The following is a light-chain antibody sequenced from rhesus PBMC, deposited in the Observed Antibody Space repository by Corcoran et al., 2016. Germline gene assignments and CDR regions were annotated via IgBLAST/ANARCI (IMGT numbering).Light chain of an antibody. CDR3: QHGYGTPRT. CDR2: KAS. Sequence: DIQMTQSPSSLSASVGDRVTITCRASENVNNYLNWYQQKPGRAPKLLIHKASPLQSGVPSRFSGSGSGTDCTFTISSLQPEDVATYYCQHGYGTPRTFGQGTKVDIK. CDR1: ENVNNY. V-gene: IGKV1-74*01. J-gene: IGKJ1*01.